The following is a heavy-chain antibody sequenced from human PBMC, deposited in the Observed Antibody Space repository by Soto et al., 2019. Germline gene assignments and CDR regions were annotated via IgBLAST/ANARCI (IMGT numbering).Heavy chain of an antibody. V-gene: IGHV4-39*01. CDR1: GGSISSSSYY. CDR2: IYYSGST. CDR3: ARQPLRGGYSSGWFYYYYGMDV. J-gene: IGHJ6*02. Sequence: SETRSLTCTVSGGSISSSSYYWGWIRQPPGKGLEWIGSIYYSGSTYYNPSLKSRVTISVDTSKNQFSLKLSSVTAADTAVYYCARQPLRGGYSSGWFYYYYGMDVWGQGTTVT. D-gene: IGHD6-19*01.